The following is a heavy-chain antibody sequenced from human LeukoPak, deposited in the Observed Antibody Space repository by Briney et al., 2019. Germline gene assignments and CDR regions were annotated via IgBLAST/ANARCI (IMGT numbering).Heavy chain of an antibody. J-gene: IGHJ4*02. CDR2: IYPADSDT. V-gene: IGHV5-51*01. CDR1: GYNFNSYW. Sequence: GESLKISCKGSGYNFNSYWIGWVGQMPGKGLEWMGIIYPADSDTRYSPSFQGQVTISADKSISTAYLQWSSLKASDTAMYYCARHDEGGGELWIIDYWGQGTLVTVSS. D-gene: IGHD5-18*01. CDR3: ARHDEGGGELWIIDY.